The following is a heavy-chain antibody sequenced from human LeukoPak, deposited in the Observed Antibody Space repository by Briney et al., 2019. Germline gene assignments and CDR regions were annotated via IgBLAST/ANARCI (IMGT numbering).Heavy chain of an antibody. V-gene: IGHV3-23*01. CDR2: ISGSGGST. D-gene: IGHD2-15*01. CDR1: GFTFSSYA. Sequence: GGSLRLSCAASGFTFSSYAMSWVRQAPGKGLEWVSAISGSGGSTYYADSVKGRFTISRDNSKNTLYLQMNSLRAEDTVVYYCAKLTRPLVVVVAATLGNYFDYWGQGALVTVSS. J-gene: IGHJ4*02. CDR3: AKLTRPLVVVVAATLGNYFDY.